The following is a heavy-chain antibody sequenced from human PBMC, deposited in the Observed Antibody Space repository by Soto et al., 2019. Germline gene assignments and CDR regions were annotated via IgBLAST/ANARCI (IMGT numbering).Heavy chain of an antibody. CDR3: ARFQFCSGNDCYRPFDM. CDR1: GGSFSRYY. D-gene: IGHD2-15*01. CDR2: VYSSGAT. J-gene: IGHJ3*02. Sequence: SETLSLTCTVSGGSFSRYYWSWMRQPPGEGLEWLGYVYSSGATRYNPSLNGRVSMSVDTSKDQFSLILSSLTAADTTIYFCARFQFCSGNDCYRPFDMWGQGIMVTVSS. V-gene: IGHV4-59*01.